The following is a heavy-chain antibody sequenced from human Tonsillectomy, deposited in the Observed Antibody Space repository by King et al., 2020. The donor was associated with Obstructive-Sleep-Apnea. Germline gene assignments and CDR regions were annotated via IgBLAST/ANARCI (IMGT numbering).Heavy chain of an antibody. CDR2: FDSEDGET. CDR1: GYTLTELS. J-gene: IGHJ4*02. CDR3: ATQLYSSGNFDY. D-gene: IGHD6-19*01. V-gene: IGHV1-24*01. Sequence: GQLVQSGAEVKKPGASVKVSCKVSGYTLTELSMHWVRQAPGKGLEWMGGFDSEDGETIYAQKFQGRVTMTEDTSTDTAYMELSSLRSEDTAVYYCATQLYSSGNFDYWGQGTLVTVSS.